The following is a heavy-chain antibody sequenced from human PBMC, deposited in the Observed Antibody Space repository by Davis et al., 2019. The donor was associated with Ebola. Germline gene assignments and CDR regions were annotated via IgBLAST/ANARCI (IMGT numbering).Heavy chain of an antibody. CDR3: ARHRTMIVLDGMDV. V-gene: IGHV4-31*03. CDR1: GGSISSGGYY. Sequence: MPSETLSLTCTVSGGSISSGGYYWSWIRQHPGKGLEWIGYIYYSGSTYYNPSLKSRVTISVDTSKNQFSLKLSSVTAADTAMYYCARHRTMIVLDGMDVWGQGTTVTVSS. J-gene: IGHJ6*02. CDR2: IYYSGST. D-gene: IGHD3-22*01.